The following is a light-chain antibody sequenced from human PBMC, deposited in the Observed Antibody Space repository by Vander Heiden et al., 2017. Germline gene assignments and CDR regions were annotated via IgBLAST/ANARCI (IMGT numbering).Light chain of an antibody. V-gene: IGLV3-19*01. CDR1: SLRRLY. Sequence: SSQRTQDPAVSVALGQPVRSTCRGDSLRRLYSSWYQQKPGPAPVLLIYGKNHRPSGIPDRFSGSSSGNTASLTITGAQSEDEADYYCLARDSSVNPWVFGGGTKLTVL. J-gene: IGLJ3*02. CDR2: GKN. CDR3: LARDSSVNPWV.